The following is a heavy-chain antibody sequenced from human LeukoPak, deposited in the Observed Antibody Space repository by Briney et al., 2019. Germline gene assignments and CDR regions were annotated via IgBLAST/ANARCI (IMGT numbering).Heavy chain of an antibody. D-gene: IGHD3-10*01. CDR1: GFTFDNFA. Sequence: PGGSLRLSCAPSGFTFDNFAMTWVRQAPGKGLEWVSEITGSGGSTYYADSVKGRFTISRDNSKNTLYLQMNSLRPEDTAIYYCARGLFDFDYWGQGTLVTVSS. J-gene: IGHJ4*02. CDR3: ARGLFDFDY. V-gene: IGHV3-23*01. CDR2: ITGSGGST.